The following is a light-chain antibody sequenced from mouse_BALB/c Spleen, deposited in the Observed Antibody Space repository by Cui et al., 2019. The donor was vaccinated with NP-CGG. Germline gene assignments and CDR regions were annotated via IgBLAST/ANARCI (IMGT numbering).Light chain of an antibody. CDR2: GTN. Sequence: QAVLPQKSALTTSPGETVTLTCRSSTGAVTTSNYANLVQEKPDHLFTGLIGGTNNRAPGVPARFSGSLIGDKAALTITGAQTEDEAIYFCALWYSNHWVFGGGTKLTVL. V-gene: IGLV1*01. J-gene: IGLJ1*01. CDR1: TGAVTTSNY. CDR3: ALWYSNHWV.